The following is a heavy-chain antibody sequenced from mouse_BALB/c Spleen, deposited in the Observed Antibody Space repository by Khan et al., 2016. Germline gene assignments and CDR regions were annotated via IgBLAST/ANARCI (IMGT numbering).Heavy chain of an antibody. CDR2: ISYSGST. Sequence: EVQLQESGPGLVKPSQSLSLTCTVTGYSITSDYAWNWIRQFPGNKLEWMGYISYSGSTSYNPSLKSRISITRDTSKNQFFLQLNSVTTEDTATYYCAPYGNSRYFDYWGQGTTLTVSS. J-gene: IGHJ2*01. V-gene: IGHV3-2*02. CDR3: APYGNSRYFDY. D-gene: IGHD2-1*01. CDR1: GYSITSDYA.